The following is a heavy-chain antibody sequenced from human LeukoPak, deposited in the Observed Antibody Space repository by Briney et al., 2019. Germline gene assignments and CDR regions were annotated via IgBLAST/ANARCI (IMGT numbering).Heavy chain of an antibody. Sequence: GGSLRLSCAASGFTFSSYAMSWVRQAPGKGLEWVSVISGGGGDANYADSVKGRFTISRDNSKSTLYLQMNRLRAEDTAVYYCAKTPKLIRGTPDYWGQGTLVIVAS. D-gene: IGHD3-10*01. J-gene: IGHJ4*02. CDR2: ISGGGGDA. CDR1: GFTFSSYA. V-gene: IGHV3-23*01. CDR3: AKTPKLIRGTPDY.